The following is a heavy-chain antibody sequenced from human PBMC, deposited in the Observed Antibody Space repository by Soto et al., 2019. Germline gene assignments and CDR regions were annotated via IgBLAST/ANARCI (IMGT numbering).Heavy chain of an antibody. Sequence: GGSLRRSCAVSGFTFSSYAMHWVRQAPGKGLGWVAVISYDGSNKYYADSVKGRFTISRDNSKNTLYLQMNSLRAEDTAVYYCARTQRDIVATMTLYYYYYGMDVWGQGTTVTVSS. CDR3: ARTQRDIVATMTLYYYYYGMDV. J-gene: IGHJ6*02. CDR1: GFTFSSYA. V-gene: IGHV3-30-3*01. CDR2: ISYDGSNK. D-gene: IGHD5-12*01.